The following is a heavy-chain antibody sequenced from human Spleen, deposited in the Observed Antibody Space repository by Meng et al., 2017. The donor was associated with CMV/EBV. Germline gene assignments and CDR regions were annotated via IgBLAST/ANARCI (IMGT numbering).Heavy chain of an antibody. V-gene: IGHV3-48*03. CDR2: ISSSGSTI. CDR3: ARETYSSSPDAFDI. CDR1: GFTFSSYE. Sequence: GGSLRLSCAASGFTFSSYEMNWVRQAPGKGLEWVSYISSSGSTIYYADSVKGRFTISRDNAKNSLYLQMNSLRAEDTAVYYCARETYSSSPDAFDIWGQGTMVTVSS. D-gene: IGHD6-6*01. J-gene: IGHJ3*02.